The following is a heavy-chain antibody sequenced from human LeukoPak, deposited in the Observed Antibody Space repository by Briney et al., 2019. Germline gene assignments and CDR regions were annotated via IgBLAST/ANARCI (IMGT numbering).Heavy chain of an antibody. J-gene: IGHJ6*03. V-gene: IGHV4-39*07. CDR3: ARDCGSSWYCYYYYYMDV. CDR2: IYYSGST. D-gene: IGHD6-13*01. Sequence: SETLSLTCTVSGGSISSSSYYWGWIRQPPGKGLEWIGSIYYSGSTYYNPSLKSRVTISVDTSKNQFSLKLSSVTAADTAVYYCARDCGSSWYCYYYYYMDVWGKGTTVTVSS. CDR1: GGSISSSSYY.